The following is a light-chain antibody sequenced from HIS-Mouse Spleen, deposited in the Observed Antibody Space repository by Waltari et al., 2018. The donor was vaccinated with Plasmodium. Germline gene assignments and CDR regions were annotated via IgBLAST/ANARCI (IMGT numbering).Light chain of an antibody. CDR1: QSISSW. CDR2: KGS. CDR3: QQYGSSPIT. V-gene: IGKV1-5*03. Sequence: DIQMTQSPSTLSASVGDRVTITCRASQSISSWLAWYQQKPGKAPKLLIYKGSSLESGVPSRFSGSGSGTEFTLTISSLQPDDFAVYYCQQYGSSPITFGQGTRLEIK. J-gene: IGKJ5*01.